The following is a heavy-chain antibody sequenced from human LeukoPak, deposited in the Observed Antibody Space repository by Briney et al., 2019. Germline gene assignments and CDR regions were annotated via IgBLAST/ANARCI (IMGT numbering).Heavy chain of an antibody. CDR3: AREGTSGGLNWLDP. J-gene: IGHJ5*02. V-gene: IGHV4-4*07. D-gene: IGHD3-10*01. CDR2: IYTSGST. CDR1: GGSISSYY. Sequence: SETLSLTCTVSGGSISSYYWSWIRQPAGKGLEWIGRIYTSGSTNYNPSLKSRVTMSVDTSKNQFSLRLSSMNAADTAVYFCAREGTSGGLNWLDPWGQGTLVTVSS.